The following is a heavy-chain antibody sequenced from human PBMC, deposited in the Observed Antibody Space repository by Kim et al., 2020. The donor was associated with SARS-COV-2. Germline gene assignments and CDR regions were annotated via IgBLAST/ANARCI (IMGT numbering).Heavy chain of an antibody. V-gene: IGHV3-74*01. D-gene: IGHD3-16*01. Sequence: GGSLRLSCAASGFTFSRYSMHWVRQVPGKGLVWVSLVEQDGSSTRYADSVQGRFTISRDNAKNTVYLHMNTLRAEDTGVYYCATGLIYAYEYWGQGALVT. CDR2: VEQDGSST. CDR1: GFTFSRYS. CDR3: ATGLIYAYEY. J-gene: IGHJ4*02.